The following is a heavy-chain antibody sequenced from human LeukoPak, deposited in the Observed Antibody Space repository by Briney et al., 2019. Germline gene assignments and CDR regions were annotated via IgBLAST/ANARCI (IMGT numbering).Heavy chain of an antibody. CDR3: ARVPNSSGWPYFDN. D-gene: IGHD6-19*01. V-gene: IGHV1-2*02. CDR1: GYTFTGYY. CDR2: INPNSGGT. J-gene: IGHJ4*02. Sequence: ASVKVSCKASGYTFTGYYMHWVRQAPGQGLEWMGWINPNSGGTNYAQKFQGRVTMTRDTSISTAYMELSRLRSDDTAVYYCARVPNSSGWPYFDNWGQGTLVTVSS.